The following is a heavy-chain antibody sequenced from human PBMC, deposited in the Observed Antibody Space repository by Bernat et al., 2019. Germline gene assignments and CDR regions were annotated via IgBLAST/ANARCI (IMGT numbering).Heavy chain of an antibody. CDR2: ISYDGSNK. Sequence: QVQLVESGGGVVQPGRSLRLSCAASGFTFSSYAMHWVRQAPGKGLEWVAVISYDGSNKYYADSVKGRFTISRDNSKNTLYLQMNSLRAEDTAVYYCARDVYDYSWGSYRYLDYWGQGTLVTVSS. CDR3: ARDVYDYSWGSYRYLDY. V-gene: IGHV3-30*01. J-gene: IGHJ4*02. CDR1: GFTFSSYA. D-gene: IGHD3-16*02.